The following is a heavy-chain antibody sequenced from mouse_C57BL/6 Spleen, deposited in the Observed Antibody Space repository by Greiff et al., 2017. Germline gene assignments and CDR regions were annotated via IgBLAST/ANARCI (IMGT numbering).Heavy chain of an antibody. V-gene: IGHV1-62-3*01. CDR2: IDPNSGGT. Sequence: QVQLQQPGAELVKPGASVKLSCKASGYTFTSYWMHWVKQRPGRGLEWIGRIDPNSGGTKSNEKFKSKATLTVDKSSSTAYMQLSSLTSEDSAVYYCARSENITTDYFDYWGQGTTLTVSS. CDR1: GYTFTSYW. J-gene: IGHJ2*01. CDR3: ARSENITTDYFDY. D-gene: IGHD1-1*01.